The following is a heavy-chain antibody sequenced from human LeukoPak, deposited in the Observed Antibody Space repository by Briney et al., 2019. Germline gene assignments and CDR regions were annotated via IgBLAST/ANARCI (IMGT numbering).Heavy chain of an antibody. CDR1: GFTFSSYD. J-gene: IGHJ6*02. V-gene: IGHV3-13*01. CDR2: IGTAGDT. Sequence: GGPLRLSCAASGFTFSSYDMHWVRRATGKGLEWVSAIGTAGDTYYPGSVKGRFTISRENAKNSLYLQMNSLRAGDTAVYYCARGAKYYYYGMDVWGQGTTVTVSS. CDR3: ARGAKYYYYGMDV.